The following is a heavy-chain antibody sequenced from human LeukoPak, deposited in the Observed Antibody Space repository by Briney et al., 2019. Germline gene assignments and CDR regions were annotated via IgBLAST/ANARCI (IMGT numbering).Heavy chain of an antibody. D-gene: IGHD1-26*01. CDR1: GGSISSGSYY. V-gene: IGHV4-61*02. CDR2: IYTSGST. Sequence: SQTLSLTCTVSGGSISSGSYYWSWTRQPAGKGLEWIGRIYTSGSTNYNPSLKSRVTISVDTSKNQFSLKLSSVTAADTAVYYCARGGSIVGATIHYGGQGTLVTVSS. CDR3: ARGGSIVGATIHY. J-gene: IGHJ4*02.